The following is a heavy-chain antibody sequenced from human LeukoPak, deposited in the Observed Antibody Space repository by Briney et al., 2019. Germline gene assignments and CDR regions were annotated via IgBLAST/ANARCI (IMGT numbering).Heavy chain of an antibody. Sequence: GGSLRLSCAASGFTFSNYGMSWVRQAPGKGLEWVSGIGGSGGGTYYADSVKGRFTISRDNSENTLYLQMNSLRAEDTAVYYCATYRYKWGNEYWGQGTLVTVSS. V-gene: IGHV3-23*01. CDR3: ATYRYKWGNEY. D-gene: IGHD1-1*01. CDR2: IGGSGGGT. J-gene: IGHJ4*02. CDR1: GFTFSNYG.